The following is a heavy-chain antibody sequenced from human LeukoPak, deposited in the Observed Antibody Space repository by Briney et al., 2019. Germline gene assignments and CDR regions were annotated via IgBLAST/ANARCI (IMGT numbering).Heavy chain of an antibody. CDR2: ISAYNGNT. Sequence: ASVKVSCKASGYSFTSYGISWVRQAPGQGLEWMGWISAYNGNTNYAQKPQGSVTMTTDTSTSTAYMELRSLRSDDTAVYYCARERVTPYGVCYLADYWGQGTLVTVSS. J-gene: IGHJ4*02. D-gene: IGHD2-8*01. V-gene: IGHV1-18*01. CDR3: ARERVTPYGVCYLADY. CDR1: GYSFTSYG.